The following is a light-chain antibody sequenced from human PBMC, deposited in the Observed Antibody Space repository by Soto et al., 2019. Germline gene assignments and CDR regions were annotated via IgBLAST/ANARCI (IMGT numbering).Light chain of an antibody. CDR1: QSLVYRYGNTY. Sequence: DVVVTQSPLSLPVTLGQAASISRRSSQSLVYRYGNTYLSWFHQRTGQSPRRLIYKVSNRDSGVPDRFSGSGSGTDFTLKISRVEAEDVGVYYCMQGTHWPPITFGQGTRLEIK. V-gene: IGKV2-30*01. J-gene: IGKJ5*01. CDR2: KVS. CDR3: MQGTHWPPIT.